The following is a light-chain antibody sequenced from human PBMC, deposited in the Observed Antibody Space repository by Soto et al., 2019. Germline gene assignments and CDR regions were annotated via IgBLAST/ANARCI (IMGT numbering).Light chain of an antibody. CDR2: ATS. CDR3: QQSFSISLT. Sequence: DIQMTQSPSTLSASVGDRVTITCRASQSIKSYLNWYQQKPGKAPELLIFATSSLQSGVTPRFSGSGSGTDFTLTISSLQPEDFATYYCQQSFSISLTFGGGTKVDI. CDR1: QSIKSY. J-gene: IGKJ4*01. V-gene: IGKV1-39*01.